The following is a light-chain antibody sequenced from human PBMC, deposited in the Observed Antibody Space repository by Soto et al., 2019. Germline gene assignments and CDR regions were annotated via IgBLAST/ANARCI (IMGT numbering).Light chain of an antibody. CDR1: QSVRTTY. V-gene: IGKV3-20*01. Sequence: EIVLTQSPGTLSLSPGDRATLSCRASQSVRTTYLAWYQQKPGQAPRLLIYNASNRTTGIPDRFSGSGSGTDFTLTISRLEPEDFAVYYCQQYGSSLFTFGPGTKVDIK. CDR3: QQYGSSLFT. J-gene: IGKJ3*01. CDR2: NAS.